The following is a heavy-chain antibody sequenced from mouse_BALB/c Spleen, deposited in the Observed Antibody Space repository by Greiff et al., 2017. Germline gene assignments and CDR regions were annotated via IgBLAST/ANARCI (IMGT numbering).Heavy chain of an antibody. CDR1: GFNIKDYY. Sequence: EVQLQQSGAELVRSGASVKLSCTASGFNIKDYYMHWVKQRPEQGLEWIGWIDPENGDTEYAPKFQGKATMTADTSSNTAYLQLSSLTSEDTAVYYCARFLWTRAMDYWGQGTSVTVSS. V-gene: IGHV14-4*02. CDR2: IDPENGDT. CDR3: ARFLWTRAMDY. D-gene: IGHD1-1*02. J-gene: IGHJ4*01.